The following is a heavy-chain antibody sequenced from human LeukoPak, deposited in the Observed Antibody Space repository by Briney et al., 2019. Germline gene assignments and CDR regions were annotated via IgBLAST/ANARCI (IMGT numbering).Heavy chain of an antibody. D-gene: IGHD3-22*01. Sequence: SETLSLTCTVSGGSISSGGYSWSWIRQHPGKGLEWIGYIYYSGSTYYNPSLKSRVTISVDTSKNQFYLKLSSVTAADTAVYYCARIPYYYDSSGSTPFDCWGQGTLVTVSS. J-gene: IGHJ4*02. V-gene: IGHV4-31*03. CDR1: GGSISSGGYS. CDR2: IYYSGST. CDR3: ARIPYYYDSSGSTPFDC.